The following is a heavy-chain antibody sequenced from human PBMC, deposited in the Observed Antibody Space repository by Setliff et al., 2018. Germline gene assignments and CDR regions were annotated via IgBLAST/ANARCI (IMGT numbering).Heavy chain of an antibody. CDR3: AREANSLVAPLRLGELSGAFDI. V-gene: IGHV4-59*01. Sequence: LSLTCTVSGGSINSYYWSWIRQPPGKGLEWIAYIYYSGSTNYNPSLKSRVTISVDTSKNQFSLKLSSVTAADTAVYYCAREANSLVAPLRLGELSGAFDIWGQGTMVTVSS. J-gene: IGHJ3*02. D-gene: IGHD3-16*02. CDR2: IYYSGST. CDR1: GGSINSYY.